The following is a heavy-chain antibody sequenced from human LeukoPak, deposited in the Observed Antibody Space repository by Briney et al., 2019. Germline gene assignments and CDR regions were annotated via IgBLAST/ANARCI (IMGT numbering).Heavy chain of an antibody. Sequence: GGSLRLSCAGSGFTFSNYAMTWVRQAPGKGLEWVSSVSGSGRNTFYPDSVEGRFTISRDNSKNTVYLQMNSLRVEDTAVYYCVRDLGGRSGHWGQGTLVTVSS. V-gene: IGHV3-23*01. CDR3: VRDLGGRSGH. D-gene: IGHD1-26*01. CDR2: VSGSGRNT. CDR1: GFTFSNYA. J-gene: IGHJ4*02.